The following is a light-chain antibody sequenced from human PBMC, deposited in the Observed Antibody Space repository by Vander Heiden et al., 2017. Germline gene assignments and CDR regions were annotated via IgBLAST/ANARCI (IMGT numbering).Light chain of an antibody. CDR1: STDVANYNL. J-gene: IGLJ1*01. CDR3: CSYAGSTTYV. CDR2: EVN. V-gene: IGLV2-23*02. Sequence: QSALTQPASVSGSPGQSITISCTGTSTDVANYNLVSWYKQNTGKAPKFMIYEVNKRPSGVSNRFSGSKSDNTASLTISGLQAEDEGDYYCCSYAGSTTYVFGTGTKVSVL.